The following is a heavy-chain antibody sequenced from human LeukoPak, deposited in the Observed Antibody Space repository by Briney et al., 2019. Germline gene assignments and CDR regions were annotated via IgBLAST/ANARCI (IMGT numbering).Heavy chain of an antibody. V-gene: IGHV3-30*02. CDR2: IRYDGSNE. CDR1: GFSFSTYG. J-gene: IGHJ5*02. CDR3: AKDLMRDRWFGES. D-gene: IGHD3-10*01. Sequence: GGSLRLSCAASGFSFSTYGLHWVRHTPGKGLEWVAFIRYDGSNEYYADSVKGRFTISRDNSKNTLHLQMNSLRAEDTAVYYCAKDLMRDRWFGESWGQGTLVTVSS.